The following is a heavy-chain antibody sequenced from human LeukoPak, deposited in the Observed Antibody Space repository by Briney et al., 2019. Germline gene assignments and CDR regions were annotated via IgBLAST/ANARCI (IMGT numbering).Heavy chain of an antibody. V-gene: IGHV3-48*04. J-gene: IGHJ4*02. D-gene: IGHD4-17*01. CDR2: ISSSGSTI. Sequence: PGGSLRLSCAASGFTVSGYSMNWVRQAPGKGLEWVSYISSSGSTIYYADSVKGRFTISRDNAKNSLYLQMNSLRAEDTAVYYCARLSDYGESDYWGQGTLVTVSS. CDR3: ARLSDYGESDY. CDR1: GFTVSGYS.